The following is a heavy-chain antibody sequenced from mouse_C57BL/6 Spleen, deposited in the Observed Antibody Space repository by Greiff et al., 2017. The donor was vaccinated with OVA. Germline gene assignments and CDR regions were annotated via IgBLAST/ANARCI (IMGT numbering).Heavy chain of an antibody. CDR2: INPYNGGT. CDR1: GYTFTDYY. CDR3: ARRELSYAMDY. Sequence: EVKLQESGPVLVKPGASVKMSCKASGYTFTDYYMNWVKQSHGKSLEWIGVINPYNGGTSYNQKFKGKATLTVDKSSSTAYMELNSLTSEDSAVYYCARRELSYAMDYWGQGTSVTVSS. V-gene: IGHV1-19*01. J-gene: IGHJ4*01.